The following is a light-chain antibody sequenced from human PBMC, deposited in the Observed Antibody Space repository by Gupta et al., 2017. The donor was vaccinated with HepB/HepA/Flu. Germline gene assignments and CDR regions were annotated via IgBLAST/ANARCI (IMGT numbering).Light chain of an antibody. CDR1: QGISNY. J-gene: IGKJ1*01. CDR2: AAS. Sequence: DIQMTQSPSSLSASVGDRVTITCRASQGISNYLGWYQQKPGKVPKLLIYAASTLKSGVPSRFSGSGSGTDFTLTISSRQPEDVATYYCQNKNSTPWTFGQGTKVEIK. CDR3: QNKNSTPWT. V-gene: IGKV1-27*01.